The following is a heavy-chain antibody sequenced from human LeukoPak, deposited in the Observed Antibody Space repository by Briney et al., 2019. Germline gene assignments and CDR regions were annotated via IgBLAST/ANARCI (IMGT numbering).Heavy chain of an antibody. J-gene: IGHJ4*02. D-gene: IGHD2-15*01. CDR1: GFTFSGYA. CDR3: AKEGSIYCSGGSCYFDY. CDR2: ISYDGSNK. V-gene: IGHV3-30*04. Sequence: PGGSLRLSCAASGFTFSGYAMHWVRQAPGKGLEWVAVISYDGSNKYYADSVKGRFTISRDNSKNTLYLQMNSLRAEDTAVYYCAKEGSIYCSGGSCYFDYWGQGTLVTVSS.